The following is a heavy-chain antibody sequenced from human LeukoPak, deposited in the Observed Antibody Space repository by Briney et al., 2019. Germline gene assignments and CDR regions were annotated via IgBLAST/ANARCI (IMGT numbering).Heavy chain of an antibody. J-gene: IGHJ4*02. Sequence: ASVKVSCKASGYTFTGYYMHWVRQAPGQGLEWMGWINPNSGGTNYAQKFQGRVTMTRDTSISTAYMELSRLRSDDTAVYYCAREGGYSYGTYYFDYWGQGTLVTVSS. CDR1: GYTFTGYY. CDR3: AREGGYSYGTYYFDY. V-gene: IGHV1-2*02. CDR2: INPNSGGT. D-gene: IGHD5-18*01.